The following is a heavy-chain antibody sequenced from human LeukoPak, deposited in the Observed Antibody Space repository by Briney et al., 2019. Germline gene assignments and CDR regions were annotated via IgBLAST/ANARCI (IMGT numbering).Heavy chain of an antibody. Sequence: GGSLRLSRAASGFTFSSYSMNWVRQAPGKGLEWVSSISSSSSYIYYADSVKGRFTISRDNAKNSLYLQMNSLRAEDTAVYYCARDQGVVVPAAIGQSVNYWGQGTLVTVSS. D-gene: IGHD2-2*01. V-gene: IGHV3-21*01. CDR2: ISSSSSYI. J-gene: IGHJ4*02. CDR1: GFTFSSYS. CDR3: ARDQGVVVPAAIGQSVNY.